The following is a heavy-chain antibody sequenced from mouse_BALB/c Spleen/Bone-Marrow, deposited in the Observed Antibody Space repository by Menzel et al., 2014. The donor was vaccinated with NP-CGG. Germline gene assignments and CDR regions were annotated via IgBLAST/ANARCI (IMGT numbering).Heavy chain of an antibody. V-gene: IGHV5-9-3*01. J-gene: IGHJ3*01. CDR3: ARHDGYYQISPFAY. CDR1: GFTFSSYA. Sequence: EVHLVESGGGLVKPGGSLKLSCAASGFTFSSYAMSWVRQTPEKRLEWVATISSGGSYTYYPDSVKGRFTISRDNAKNTLYLQMSSLRSEDTAMYYCARHDGYYQISPFAYWGQGTLVTVSA. CDR2: ISSGGSYT. D-gene: IGHD2-3*01.